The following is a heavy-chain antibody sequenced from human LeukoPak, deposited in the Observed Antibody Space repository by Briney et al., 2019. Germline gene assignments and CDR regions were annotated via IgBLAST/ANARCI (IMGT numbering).Heavy chain of an antibody. V-gene: IGHV1-69*05. CDR3: AGGGAHSGYYYDY. Sequence: SVKVSCKASGGTFSSYAISWVRQAPGQGLEWMGGIIPIFGTANYAQKFQGRVTITTDESTSTAYMELSSLRSEDTAVYYCAGGGAHSGYYYDYWGQGTLVTVSS. J-gene: IGHJ4*02. CDR2: IIPIFGTA. CDR1: GGTFSSYA. D-gene: IGHD3-22*01.